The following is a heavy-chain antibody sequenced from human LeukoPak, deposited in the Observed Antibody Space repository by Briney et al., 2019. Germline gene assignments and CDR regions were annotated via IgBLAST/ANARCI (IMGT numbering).Heavy chain of an antibody. Sequence: ASVTVSCTVSGYTLTELSMHWVRQAPGKGLEWMGGFDPEDGETIYAQKFQGRVTMTEDTSTDTAYMELSSLRSEDTAVYYCAKDSNYYDSSGYYFVNWFDPWGRGTLVTVSS. D-gene: IGHD3-22*01. CDR1: GYTLTELS. J-gene: IGHJ5*02. CDR3: AKDSNYYDSSGYYFVNWFDP. V-gene: IGHV1-24*01. CDR2: FDPEDGET.